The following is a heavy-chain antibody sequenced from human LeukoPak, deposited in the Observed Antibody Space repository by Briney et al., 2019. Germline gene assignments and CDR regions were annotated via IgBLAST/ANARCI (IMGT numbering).Heavy chain of an antibody. D-gene: IGHD1-26*01. CDR1: GGSISSGSYY. V-gene: IGHV4-39*07. CDR2: IYYSGST. Sequence: SETLSLTCTVSGGSISSGSYYWGWIRQPPGKGLEWIGSIYYSGSTYYNPSLKSRVTISVDTSKNQFSLKLSSVTAADTAVYYCASETPSGSYWNNDAFDIWGQGTMVTVSS. CDR3: ASETPSGSYWNNDAFDI. J-gene: IGHJ3*02.